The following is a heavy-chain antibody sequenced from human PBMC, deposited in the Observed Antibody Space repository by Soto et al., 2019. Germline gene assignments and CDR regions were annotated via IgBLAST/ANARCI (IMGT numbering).Heavy chain of an antibody. D-gene: IGHD3-10*01. CDR1: GGSISSGGYS. CDR2: IYHSGST. Sequence: SETLSLTCAVSGGSISSGGYSWSWIRQPPGKGLEWIGYIYHSGSTYYNPSLKSRVTISVDRSKNQCSLKLSSVTAADTAVYYCARRYGSAFDIWGQGTTVTVSS. J-gene: IGHJ3*02. V-gene: IGHV4-30-2*01. CDR3: ARRYGSAFDI.